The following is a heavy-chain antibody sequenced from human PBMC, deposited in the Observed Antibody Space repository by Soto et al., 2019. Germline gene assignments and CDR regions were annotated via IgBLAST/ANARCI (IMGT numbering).Heavy chain of an antibody. Sequence: GGSLRLSCAASGFSFITYWMRWVRQAPGKGLVWVSRINSDGTKTTYADSVKGRFTISRDNAKNTVYLQMNSLRAEDTAVYYCATVATNSYDWFDPWGQGTLVTVSS. CDR2: INSDGTKT. CDR3: ATVATNSYDWFDP. D-gene: IGHD5-12*01. CDR1: GFSFITYW. J-gene: IGHJ5*02. V-gene: IGHV3-74*01.